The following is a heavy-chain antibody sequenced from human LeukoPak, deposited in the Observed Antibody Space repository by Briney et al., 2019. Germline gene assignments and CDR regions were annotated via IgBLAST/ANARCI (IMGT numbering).Heavy chain of an antibody. V-gene: IGHV4-39*07. J-gene: IGHJ4*02. Sequence: SETLSLTCTVSGASITNPTYHWGWIRQPLGKGLEWIGSMYYTGIVYHNPSLKSRVTISLDTSKNQFSLKLSSVTAADTAVYFCARLTNGNPGDYWGQGTLVTVSS. CDR2: MYYTGIV. CDR1: GASITNPTYH. D-gene: IGHD2-8*01. CDR3: ARLTNGNPGDY.